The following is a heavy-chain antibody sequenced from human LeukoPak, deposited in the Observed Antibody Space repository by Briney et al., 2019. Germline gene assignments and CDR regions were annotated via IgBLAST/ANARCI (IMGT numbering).Heavy chain of an antibody. V-gene: IGHV4-34*09. CDR2: INHSGST. D-gene: IGHD2-2*01. CDR3: ASSPYCSSTSCYPPYYYYYMDV. CDR1: GGSFSGYY. J-gene: IGHJ6*03. Sequence: SETLSLTCAVYGGSFSGYYWSWIRQPPGKGLEWIGEINHSGSTNYNPSLKSRVTISVDTSKNQFSLKLSSVTAADTAVYYCASSPYCSSTSCYPPYYYYYMDVWGKGTRSPSP.